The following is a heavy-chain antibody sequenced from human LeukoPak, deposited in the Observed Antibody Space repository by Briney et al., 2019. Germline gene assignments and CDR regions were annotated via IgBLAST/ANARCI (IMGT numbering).Heavy chain of an antibody. Sequence: TGGSLRLSCAASGFTVTSYGMHWVRQAPGKGLEWVALIRHDGSNKYYTDSVKGRFTISRDNSKNTLYLQMNSLRPEDTAVYYCAKDIAYYYDSSGPLFDNWGQGTLVTVSS. CDR1: GFTVTSYG. CDR2: IRHDGSNK. CDR3: AKDIAYYYDSSGPLFDN. V-gene: IGHV3-30*02. J-gene: IGHJ4*02. D-gene: IGHD3-22*01.